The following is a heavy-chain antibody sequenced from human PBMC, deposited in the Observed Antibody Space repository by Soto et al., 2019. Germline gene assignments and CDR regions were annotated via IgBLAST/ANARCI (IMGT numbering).Heavy chain of an antibody. CDR2: MNPNSGNT. D-gene: IGHD3-10*01. CDR1: GDTFTSYD. J-gene: IGHJ6*03. V-gene: IGHV1-8*01. CDR3: ARADGSGSYYHYYYYMDV. Sequence: ASVKVSCKACGDTFTSYDINWVRQATGQGLEWMGWMNPNSGNTGYAQKFQGRVTMTRNTSISTAYMELSSLRSEDTAVYYCARADGSGSYYHYYYYMDVWGKGTTVTVSS.